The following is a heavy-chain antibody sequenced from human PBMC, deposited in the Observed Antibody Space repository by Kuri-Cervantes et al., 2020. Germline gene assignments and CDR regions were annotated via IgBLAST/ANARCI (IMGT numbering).Heavy chain of an antibody. CDR2: IYYSGST. CDR1: GYSISSSNW. V-gene: IGHV4-28*03. D-gene: IGHD4-17*01. CDR3: ARDRWDYGVELGAFDI. Sequence: SQTLSLTCAVSGYSISSSNWWGWIRQPPGKGLEWIGYIYYSGSTNYNPSLKSRVTISVDTSKNQFSLKLSSVTAADTAVYYCARDRWDYGVELGAFDIWGQGTMVTVSS. J-gene: IGHJ3*02.